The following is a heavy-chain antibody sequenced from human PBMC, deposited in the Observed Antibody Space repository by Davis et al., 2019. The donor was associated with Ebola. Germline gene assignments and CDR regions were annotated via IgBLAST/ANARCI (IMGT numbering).Heavy chain of an antibody. Sequence: ASVKVSCKASGYTFTGYYMHWVRQAPGQGLEWMGWINPHSGDTKYTHKFQGLVTMTRDPSISTAFMELSGLRSDDTAVYYCARDRIGYSGYPDYWGQGTLVTVSS. V-gene: IGHV1-2*04. CDR3: ARDRIGYSGYPDY. D-gene: IGHD5-12*01. CDR1: GYTFTGYY. J-gene: IGHJ4*02. CDR2: INPHSGDT.